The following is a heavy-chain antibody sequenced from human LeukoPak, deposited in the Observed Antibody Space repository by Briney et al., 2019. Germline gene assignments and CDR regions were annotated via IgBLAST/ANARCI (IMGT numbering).Heavy chain of an antibody. CDR1: GDSVSSNSAA. CDR2: TYYRSKWYN. J-gene: IGHJ6*02. D-gene: IGHD2-15*01. V-gene: IGHV6-1*01. Sequence: PSQTLSLTCAISGDSVSSNSAAWNWIRQSPSRGLEWLGRTYYRSKWYNEYAVSVKSRITINPDTSKNQFSLQLNSVTPEDTAVYYCARDLGTPKRCSAGSCYVTFLDYYYGMDVWGQGTTVTVSS. CDR3: ARDLGTPKRCSAGSCYVTFLDYYYGMDV.